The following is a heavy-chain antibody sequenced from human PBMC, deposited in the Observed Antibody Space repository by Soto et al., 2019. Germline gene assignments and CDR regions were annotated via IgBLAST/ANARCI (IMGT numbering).Heavy chain of an antibody. CDR3: ARSQSGDYEGCGY. CDR2: ISASNGNT. J-gene: IGHJ4*02. Sequence: QVQLVQSGAEVKKPGASVKVSCKASGYTFTNYGINWVRQAPGQGLEWMGWISASNGNTNHAQRVQGRVTMTTDTSTSTAYMELRSLRSDDTAVYYCARSQSGDYEGCGYWGQGTLVTVSS. V-gene: IGHV1-18*01. CDR1: GYTFTNYG. D-gene: IGHD4-17*01.